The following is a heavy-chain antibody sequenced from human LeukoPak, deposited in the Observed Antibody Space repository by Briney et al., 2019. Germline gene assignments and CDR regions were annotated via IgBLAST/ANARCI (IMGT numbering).Heavy chain of an antibody. Sequence: PGGSLRLSCAASGFTFSSYSMNWVRQAPGKGPDWVSSISSSSTYIYYADSVKGRFTISRDDAKNSLYLQMNSLRAEDTAVYYCARDLSSSSTAYFQHWGQGTLVTVSS. CDR1: GFTFSSYS. V-gene: IGHV3-21*01. CDR2: ISSSSTYI. J-gene: IGHJ1*01. D-gene: IGHD6-6*01. CDR3: ARDLSSSSTAYFQH.